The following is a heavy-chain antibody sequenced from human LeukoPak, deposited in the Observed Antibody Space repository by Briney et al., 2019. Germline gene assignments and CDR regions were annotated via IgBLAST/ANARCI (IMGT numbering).Heavy chain of an antibody. V-gene: IGHV1-69*05. CDR2: IIPIFGTA. CDR1: GGTFSSYA. J-gene: IGHJ4*02. D-gene: IGHD5-18*01. Sequence: SVKVSCKASGGTFSSYAISWVRQAPGQGLEWMGWIIPIFGTANYAQKFQGSVTITTDESTSTADMELSSLRSEDTAVYYCARATGGYSYGTYCFDYWGQGTLVTVSS. CDR3: ARATGGYSYGTYCFDY.